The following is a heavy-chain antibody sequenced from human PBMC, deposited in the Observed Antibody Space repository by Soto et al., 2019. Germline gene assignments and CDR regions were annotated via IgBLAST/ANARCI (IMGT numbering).Heavy chain of an antibody. V-gene: IGHV1-2*02. CDR1: GYTFTGYY. Sequence: ASVKVSCKASGYTFTGYYMHWVRQAPGQGLEWMGWINPNSGGTNYAQKFQGRVTMTRDTSISTAYMELSRLRSDGTAVYYCARDPIVGAMGNWFDPWGQGTLVTVSS. D-gene: IGHD1-26*01. CDR3: ARDPIVGAMGNWFDP. CDR2: INPNSGGT. J-gene: IGHJ5*02.